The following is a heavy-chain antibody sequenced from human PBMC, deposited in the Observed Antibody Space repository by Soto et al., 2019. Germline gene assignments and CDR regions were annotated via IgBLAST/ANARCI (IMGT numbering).Heavy chain of an antibody. CDR1: GGSISSGGYY. Sequence: QVQLQESGPGLVKPSQTLSLTCTVSGGSISSGGYYWSWIRQHPGKGLEWIGYIYYSGSTYYDPSRKSRVTISVDTSKNQFSLKLSSVTAADTAVYYCARDNLGAASGWFYFDYWGQGTLVTVSS. V-gene: IGHV4-31*03. J-gene: IGHJ4*02. CDR3: ARDNLGAASGWFYFDY. D-gene: IGHD6-19*01. CDR2: IYYSGST.